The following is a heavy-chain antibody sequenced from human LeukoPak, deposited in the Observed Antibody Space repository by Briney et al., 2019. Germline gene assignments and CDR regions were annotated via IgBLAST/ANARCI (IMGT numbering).Heavy chain of an antibody. CDR1: GFTFSSYG. V-gene: IGHV3-30*02. CDR2: IRYDGSNK. CDR3: AKGQEWELPSYFDY. J-gene: IGHJ4*02. Sequence: QPGGSLRLSCAASGFTFSSYGMHWVRQAPGKGLEWVAFIRYDGSNKYYADSVKGRFTISRDNSKNTLYLQMNSLRAEDTAVYYCAKGQEWELPSYFDYWGQGTLVTVSS. D-gene: IGHD1-26*01.